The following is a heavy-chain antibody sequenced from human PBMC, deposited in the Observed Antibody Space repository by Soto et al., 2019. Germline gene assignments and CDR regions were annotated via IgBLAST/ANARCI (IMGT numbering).Heavy chain of an antibody. J-gene: IGHJ4*02. CDR1: GGSISNYY. D-gene: IGHD3-10*01. V-gene: IGHV4-59*08. Sequence: SDTLSLTCTVSGGSISNYYWSWIRQPPGKGLEWIGYIYHSGSTNYSPSLKSRVTISVDTSKNELSLNLSTVTAADTAVYYCARHLIYYGSGTYSPTDYWGQGTLVTVSS. CDR3: ARHLIYYGSGTYSPTDY. CDR2: IYHSGST.